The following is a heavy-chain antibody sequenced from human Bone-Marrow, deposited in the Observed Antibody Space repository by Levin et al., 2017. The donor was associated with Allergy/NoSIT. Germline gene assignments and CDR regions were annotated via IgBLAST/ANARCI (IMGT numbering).Heavy chain of an antibody. Sequence: PGGSLRLSCAASGFTFSSYAMSWVRQAPGKGLEWVSTISGSGVSTYHAASVKGRFTISRDKSKNTVYLQTNSLRAEDTAVYYCARVSGGSCYDYWGQGTLVTVSS. D-gene: IGHD2-15*01. J-gene: IGHJ4*02. V-gene: IGHV3-23*01. CDR2: ISGSGVST. CDR1: GFTFSSYA. CDR3: ARVSGGSCYDY.